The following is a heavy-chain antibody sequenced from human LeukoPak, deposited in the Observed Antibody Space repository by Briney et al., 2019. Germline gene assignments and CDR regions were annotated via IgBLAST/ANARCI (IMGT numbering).Heavy chain of an antibody. V-gene: IGHV4-59*12. CDR3: ARGGWFDP. J-gene: IGHJ5*02. CDR2: IYDSGST. CDR1: GGSINNYY. Sequence: SETLSLTCAVSGGSINNYYWSWIRQPPGKGLEWIGYIYDSGSTNYNPSLKSRVTMSVDTSKNQFSLKLSSVTAADTAVYYCARGGWFDPWGQGTLVTVSS.